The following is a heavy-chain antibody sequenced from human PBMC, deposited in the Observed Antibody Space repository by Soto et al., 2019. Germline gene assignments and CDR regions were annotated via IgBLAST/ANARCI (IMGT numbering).Heavy chain of an antibody. CDR3: AIRASYYDSSGYFDY. J-gene: IGHJ4*02. CDR2: INSDGSST. D-gene: IGHD3-22*01. V-gene: IGHV3-74*01. Sequence: EVQLVESGGGLVQPGGSLRLSCAASGFTFSSYWMHWVRQAPGKGLVWVSRINSDGSSTSYADSVKGRFTISRDNAKNTLYLQMNRLRAEDTAVYYCAIRASYYDSSGYFDYWGQGTLVTVSS. CDR1: GFTFSSYW.